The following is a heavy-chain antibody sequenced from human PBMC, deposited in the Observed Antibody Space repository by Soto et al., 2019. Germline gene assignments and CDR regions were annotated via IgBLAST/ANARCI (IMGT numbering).Heavy chain of an antibody. CDR2: IYYSGST. D-gene: IGHD6-13*01. CDR3: ARTRYSSSWLLYYFDY. J-gene: IGHJ4*02. V-gene: IGHV4-31*03. CDR1: GGSISSGGYY. Sequence: SETLSLTCTVPGGSISSGGYYWSWIRQHPGKGLEWIGYIYYSGSTYYNPSLKSRVTISVDTSKNQFSLKLSSVTAADTAVYYCARTRYSSSWLLYYFDYWGQGTLVTVSS.